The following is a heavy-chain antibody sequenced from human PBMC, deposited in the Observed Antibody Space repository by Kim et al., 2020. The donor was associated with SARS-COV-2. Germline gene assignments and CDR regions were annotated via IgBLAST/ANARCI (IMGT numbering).Heavy chain of an antibody. V-gene: IGHV4-39*01. CDR2: SGGT. D-gene: IGHD1-26*01. CDR3: RGLTRGADY. Sequence: SGGTYYNPSLNGRVTISVDTSKNQFSLKLSSVTAADTAVYYCRGLTRGADYWGQGTLVTVSS. J-gene: IGHJ4*02.